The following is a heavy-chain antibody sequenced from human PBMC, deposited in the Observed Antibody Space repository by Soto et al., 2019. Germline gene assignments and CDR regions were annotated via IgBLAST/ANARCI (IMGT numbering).Heavy chain of an antibody. V-gene: IGHV4-4*07. CDR3: ARDNNGFWSLYHLAFDY. CDR1: GGSLSKYY. D-gene: IGHD3-3*01. CDR2: ISTSGHV. Sequence: SETLSLTCSVSGGSLSKYYWSWIRQPAGKGLEWIGRISTSGHVVSKVSLRSRLTMSVDMSNNHFSLKLTSVTAADTAVYYCARDNNGFWSLYHLAFDYWGQGALVTVSS. J-gene: IGHJ4*02.